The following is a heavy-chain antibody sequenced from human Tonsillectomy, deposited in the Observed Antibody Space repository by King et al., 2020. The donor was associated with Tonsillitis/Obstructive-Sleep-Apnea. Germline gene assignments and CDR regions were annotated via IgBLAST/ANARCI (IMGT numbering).Heavy chain of an antibody. V-gene: IGHV3-9*01. CDR3: AKGGRALGIAAASDAFDI. CDR1: GFTFDDYA. Sequence: VQLVESGGDLVQPGRSLRLSCAASGFTFDDYAMHWVRQAPGMGLEWVSGISWNSGTIGYADSVKGRFTISRDNAKNSLYLQMNSLRAEDTAFYYCAKGGRALGIAAASDAFDIWGQGTMVTVSS. CDR2: ISWNSGTI. D-gene: IGHD6-13*01. J-gene: IGHJ3*02.